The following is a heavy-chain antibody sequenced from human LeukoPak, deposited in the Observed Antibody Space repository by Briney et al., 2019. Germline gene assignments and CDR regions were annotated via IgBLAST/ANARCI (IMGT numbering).Heavy chain of an antibody. CDR3: ARQRGSSSWYLSPTSDAFDI. Sequence: PGGSLRLSCAASGFTFSSYAMSWVRQAPGKGLEWVSAISGSGGSAYYADSVKGRFTISRDNAKNSLYLQMNSLRAEDMAVYYCARQRGSSSWYLSPTSDAFDIWGQGTMVTVSS. CDR2: ISGSGGSA. V-gene: IGHV3-23*01. CDR1: GFTFSSYA. J-gene: IGHJ3*02. D-gene: IGHD6-13*01.